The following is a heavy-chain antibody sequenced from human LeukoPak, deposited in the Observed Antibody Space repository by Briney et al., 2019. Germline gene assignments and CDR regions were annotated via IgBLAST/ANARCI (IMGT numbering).Heavy chain of an antibody. J-gene: IGHJ5*02. CDR2: ISGSGTI. CDR3: ARDSGTTGEVKFDP. D-gene: IGHD3-10*01. V-gene: IGHV4-4*07. Sequence: SETLSLTCTVSDGSINNWSWIRQPAGKGLEWIGRISGSGTITYNPALQSRLSISIDTSKNQFSLKLMSVTAADTAVYYCARDSGTTGEVKFDPWGQGTLVTVSS. CDR1: DGSINN.